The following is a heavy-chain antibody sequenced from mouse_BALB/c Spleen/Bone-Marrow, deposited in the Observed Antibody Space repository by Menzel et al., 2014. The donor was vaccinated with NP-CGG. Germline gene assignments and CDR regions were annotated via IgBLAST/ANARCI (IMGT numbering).Heavy chain of an antibody. CDR2: IRLKSNNYAT. V-gene: IGHV6-6*02. D-gene: IGHD1-1*01. J-gene: IGHJ4*01. CDR3: TRGYYGSTTGAYAMDY. CDR1: GFTFSNYW. Sequence: EVQLVESGGGLVQPGGSMKLSCVASGFTFSNYWMSWVRQSPEKGLEWVAEIRLKSNNYATHYAESVRGRFTISRDDSKSSVYLQMNNLRAEDTGIYYCTRGYYGSTTGAYAMDYWGQGTSVTVSS.